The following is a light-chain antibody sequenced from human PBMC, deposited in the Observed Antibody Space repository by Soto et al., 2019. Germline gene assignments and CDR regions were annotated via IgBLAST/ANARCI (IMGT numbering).Light chain of an antibody. CDR3: QQYNSSPT. CDR2: KSS. Sequence: DIQMTQSPSTLSASVGDRVTITCRASPSISSWLAWYQQKPGKAPKILIYKSSSLESGVPSRFSGSGSGTESTLTITSLQPEDFATYYCQQYNSSPTFGQGTKVEIK. V-gene: IGKV1-5*03. J-gene: IGKJ1*01. CDR1: PSISSW.